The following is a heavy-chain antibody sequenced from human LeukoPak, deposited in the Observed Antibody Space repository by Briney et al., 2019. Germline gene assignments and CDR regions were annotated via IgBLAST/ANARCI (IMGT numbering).Heavy chain of an antibody. D-gene: IGHD3-22*01. V-gene: IGHV4-34*01. Sequence: PSETLSLTCAVYGGSFSGYYWSWIRQPPGKGLEWIGEINHSGSTNYNPSLKSRVTISVDTSKNQFSLKLSSVTAADTAVYYCARGSHRGFNYWGQGTLVTVSS. CDR2: INHSGST. CDR1: GGSFSGYY. CDR3: ARGSHRGFNY. J-gene: IGHJ4*02.